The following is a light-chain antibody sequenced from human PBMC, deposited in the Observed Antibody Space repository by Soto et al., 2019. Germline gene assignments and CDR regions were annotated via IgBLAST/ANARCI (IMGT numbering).Light chain of an antibody. J-gene: IGLJ3*02. CDR3: ETWDSSTRV. V-gene: IGLV4-60*02. CDR1: SGHSSYS. Sequence: QAVVTQSSSASASLGSSVKLTCTLSSGHSSYSIAWHQQQPGKAPRYLMKLEGSGSYNKGSGVPDRFSGSSSGADRYLTISTLQFDDEADYYCETWDSSTRVFGGGTKLTVL. CDR2: LEGSGSY.